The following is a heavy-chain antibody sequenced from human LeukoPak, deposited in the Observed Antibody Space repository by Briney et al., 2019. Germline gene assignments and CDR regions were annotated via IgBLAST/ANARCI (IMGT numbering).Heavy chain of an antibody. V-gene: IGHV4-4*07. D-gene: IGHD1-26*01. CDR2: IYTSGST. J-gene: IGHJ4*02. Sequence: LETLSLTCTVSGGSISSYYWSWIRQPAGKGLEWIGRIYTSGSTNYNPSLKSRVTMSLDTSKNQFSLKLSSVTAADTAVYYCARASWEPRHFDYWGQGTLVTVSS. CDR3: ARASWEPRHFDY. CDR1: GGSISSYY.